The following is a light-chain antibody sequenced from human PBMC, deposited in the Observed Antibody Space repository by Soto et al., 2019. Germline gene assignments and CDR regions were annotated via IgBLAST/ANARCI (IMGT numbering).Light chain of an antibody. CDR2: GAS. CDR1: QSVDIS. J-gene: IGKJ1*01. CDR3: QQYRSWPRT. Sequence: EIVLTQSPATLSVSPGVRVTLSCRSSQSVDISLAWYQQKPGQAPRLLIYGASTRATDIPGTFSGRGSGTEFTLTIPSLRPEDFGVYYCQQYRSWPRTFGQGTKVEIK. V-gene: IGKV3-15*01.